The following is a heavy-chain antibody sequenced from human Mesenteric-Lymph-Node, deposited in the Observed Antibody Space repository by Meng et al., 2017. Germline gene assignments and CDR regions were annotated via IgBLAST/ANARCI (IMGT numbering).Heavy chain of an antibody. CDR3: AAAMGSF. J-gene: IGHJ4*02. V-gene: IGHV3-30*07. D-gene: IGHD5-18*01. Sequence: VQLVESGGGLVQPGGSLKLSCAATEFSISGSAMHWVRQAPGKGPEWVALISDDGTSKYYADSLKGRFVISRDNAKNTLYLQMNTLRAEDTAVYYCAAAMGSFWGQGALVTVSS. CDR2: ISDDGTSK. CDR1: EFSISGSA.